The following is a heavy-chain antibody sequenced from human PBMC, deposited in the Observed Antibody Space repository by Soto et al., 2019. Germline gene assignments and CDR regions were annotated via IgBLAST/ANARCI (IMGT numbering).Heavy chain of an antibody. CDR1: GFTFSSYC. CDR3: AGSTKWEYYYGMDV. V-gene: IGHV3-33*01. CDR2: IWYDGSNK. J-gene: IGHJ6*02. D-gene: IGHD1-26*01. Sequence: HPXGSLSLSFAASGFTFSSYCVHWVRQAPGKGLEWVAVIWYDGSNKYYADSVKGRFTISRDNSKNTLYLQMNSLRAEDTAVYYCAGSTKWEYYYGMDVWGQGTTVTVSS.